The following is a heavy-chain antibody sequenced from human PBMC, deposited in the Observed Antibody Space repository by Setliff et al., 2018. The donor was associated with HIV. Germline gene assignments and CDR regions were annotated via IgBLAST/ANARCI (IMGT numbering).Heavy chain of an antibody. CDR2: ISAYNGNT. CDR1: GYTFTNYG. CDR3: AREVADRPYFDF. D-gene: IGHD6-6*01. J-gene: IGHJ4*02. V-gene: IGHV1-18*01. Sequence: AAVKVSCKASGYTFTNYGISWVRQAPGQGLEWIGWISAYNGNTNYAQKLQDRLTMTIDTSTSKAYMELRSLRSDDTAVYYCAREVADRPYFDFWGQGTLVTVSS.